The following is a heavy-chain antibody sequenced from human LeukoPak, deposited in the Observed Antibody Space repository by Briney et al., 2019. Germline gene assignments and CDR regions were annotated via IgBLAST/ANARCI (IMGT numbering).Heavy chain of an antibody. CDR2: ISSSGSTI. CDR1: GFTFSSYW. D-gene: IGHD1-7*01. CDR3: ARGATDTTRWFDP. Sequence: GGSLRLSCAASGFTFSSYWMSWVRQAPGKGLEWVSYISSSGSTIYYADSVKGRFTISRDNAKNSLYLQMNSLRAEDTAVYYCARGATDTTRWFDPWGQGTLVTVSS. J-gene: IGHJ5*02. V-gene: IGHV3-48*04.